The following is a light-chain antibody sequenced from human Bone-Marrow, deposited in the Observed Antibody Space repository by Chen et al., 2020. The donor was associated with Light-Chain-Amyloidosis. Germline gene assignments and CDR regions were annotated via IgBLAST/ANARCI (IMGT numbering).Light chain of an antibody. CDR2: DAS. V-gene: IGKV1-33*01. J-gene: IGKJ4*01. CDR3: QQYESLPRT. Sequence: DIQMTQSPSSLSASVGDRVTITCRASQDVSNYLNWYQQKPGKAPKLLIYDASKLRAGVPSRFNGRGSVTDFTLTISSLQPEDIATVYCQQYESLPRTFGGGTKVEIK. CDR1: QDVSNY.